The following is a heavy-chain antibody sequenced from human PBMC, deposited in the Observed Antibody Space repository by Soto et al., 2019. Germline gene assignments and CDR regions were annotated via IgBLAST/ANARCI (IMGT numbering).Heavy chain of an antibody. Sequence: GGSLRLSCAASGFTFSSYGMHWVRQAPGKGLEWVAVIWYDGSNKYYADSVKGRFTISRDNSKNTLYLQMNSLRAEDTAVYYCARETKQIAAAGTFFDYWGQGTLVTVSS. J-gene: IGHJ4*02. CDR1: GFTFSSYG. CDR2: IWYDGSNK. D-gene: IGHD6-13*01. CDR3: ARETKQIAAAGTFFDY. V-gene: IGHV3-33*01.